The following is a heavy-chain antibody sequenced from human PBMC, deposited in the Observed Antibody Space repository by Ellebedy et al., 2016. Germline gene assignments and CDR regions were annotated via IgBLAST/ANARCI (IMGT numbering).Heavy chain of an antibody. D-gene: IGHD2-2*01. CDR2: IYYSGST. J-gene: IGHJ5*02. Sequence: SETLSLXXTVSGGSISSYYWSWIRQPPGKGLEWIGYIYYSGSTNYNPSLKSRVTISVDTSKNQFSLKLSSVTAAETAVYYCARAVFYCSSTSCPDPWFNPWGQGTLVTVSS. V-gene: IGHV4-59*13. CDR3: ARAVFYCSSTSCPDPWFNP. CDR1: GGSISSYY.